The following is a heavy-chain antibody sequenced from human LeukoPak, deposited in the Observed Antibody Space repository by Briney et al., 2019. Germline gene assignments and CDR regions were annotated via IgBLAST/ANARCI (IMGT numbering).Heavy chain of an antibody. CDR2: INHSGST. CDR1: GGSFSGYY. J-gene: IGHJ4*02. CDR3: ARGYCSSTSCYLFDY. V-gene: IGHV4-34*01. D-gene: IGHD2-2*01. Sequence: PSETLSLTCAVYGGSFSGYYWSWIRQPPGKGLEWIGEINHSGSTNYNPSLKSRVTISVDTSKNQFSLKLSSVTAADTAVYYCARGYCSSTSCYLFDYWGQGTLVTVSS.